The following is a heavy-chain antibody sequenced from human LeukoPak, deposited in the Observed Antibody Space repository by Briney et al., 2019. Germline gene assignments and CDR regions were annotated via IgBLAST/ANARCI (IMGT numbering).Heavy chain of an antibody. D-gene: IGHD2/OR15-2a*01. Sequence: GGSLRLSCAASGFTLTSYGMHWVRQSPGKGLVWVSHINHDGSLRNYADSVKGRFTISRDIAKNTLYLQMNSLGADDTAMYYCTRDVFSLGDPWGQGTLVTVSS. V-gene: IGHV3-74*01. CDR1: GFTLTSYG. J-gene: IGHJ5*02. CDR3: TRDVFSLGDP. CDR2: INHDGSLR.